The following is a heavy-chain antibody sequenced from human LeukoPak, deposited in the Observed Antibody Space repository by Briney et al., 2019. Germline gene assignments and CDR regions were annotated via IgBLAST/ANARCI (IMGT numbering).Heavy chain of an antibody. Sequence: SETLSLTCTVSGGSISSGGYYWSWIRQHPGKGLEWIGYIYYSGSTYYNPSLKSRVTISVDTSKNQFSLKLSSVTAADTAVYYCARDRDSPGSGMDVWGQGTTVAVSS. J-gene: IGHJ6*02. V-gene: IGHV4-31*03. D-gene: IGHD2-15*01. CDR3: ARDRDSPGSGMDV. CDR1: GGSISSGGYY. CDR2: IYYSGST.